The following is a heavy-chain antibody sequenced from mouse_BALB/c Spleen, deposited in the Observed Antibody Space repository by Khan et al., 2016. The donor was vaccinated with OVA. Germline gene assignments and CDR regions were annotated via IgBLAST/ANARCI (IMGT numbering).Heavy chain of an antibody. V-gene: IGHV2-6-5*01. Sequence: QVQLKESGPGLVAPSQSLSITCTVSGFSLTDHGVSWIRQPPGKGLEWLGVIWGGGSTYYNSVLKSRLSISKDNSKSQVFLKMNSLQTHDTAMYYCAKQIWSPYYGKDYWGQGTSVTGSS. D-gene: IGHD1-1*02. CDR3: AKQIWSPYYGKDY. CDR1: GFSLTDHG. CDR2: IWGGGST. J-gene: IGHJ4*01.